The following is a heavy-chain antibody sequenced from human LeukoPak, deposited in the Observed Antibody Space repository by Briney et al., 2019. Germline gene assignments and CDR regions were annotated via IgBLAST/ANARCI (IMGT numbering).Heavy chain of an antibody. J-gene: IGHJ4*02. V-gene: IGHV3-23*01. D-gene: IGHD5-18*01. CDR1: RLTFSSYA. Sequence: GGSLRLSCAASRLTFSSYAMSWVRQAPGRGLEWVSAISESGTGTYYAEAVKGRFTITRDNSKNTLSLQMNSLRAEDTAIYYCAKDIAQGYTYGSIEQDYWGQGTLVTVSS. CDR3: AKDIAQGYTYGSIEQDY. CDR2: ISESGTGT.